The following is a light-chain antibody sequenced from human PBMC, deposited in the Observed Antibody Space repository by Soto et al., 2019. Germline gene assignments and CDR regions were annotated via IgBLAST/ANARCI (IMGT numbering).Light chain of an antibody. CDR3: QQYYTAIA. CDR2: RAS. J-gene: IGKJ5*01. Sequence: DVVRTQSPDAVSGSLGERSTINCKSGQSVLHSSNIENSLAWYQQKAGQRPKLLIYRASTRESGVPDRISGSGSGTDFTLTISSLQAEDVAVYYCQQYYTAIAFGQGTRLAIK. CDR1: QSVLHSSNIENS. V-gene: IGKV4-1*01.